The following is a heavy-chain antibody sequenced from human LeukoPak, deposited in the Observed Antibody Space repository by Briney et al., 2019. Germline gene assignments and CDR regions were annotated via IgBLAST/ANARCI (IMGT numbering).Heavy chain of an antibody. V-gene: IGHV3-21*01. J-gene: IGHJ4*02. D-gene: IGHD6-19*01. CDR3: ARAESSGWYHEFDY. Sequence: GGSLRLSCAASGFTFSSYSMNWVRQAPGKGLEWVSSISSSSSYIYYADSVKGRFTISRDNAKNSLYLQMNSLRAEDTAVYYCARAESSGWYHEFDYWGQGTLVTVSP. CDR1: GFTFSSYS. CDR2: ISSSSSYI.